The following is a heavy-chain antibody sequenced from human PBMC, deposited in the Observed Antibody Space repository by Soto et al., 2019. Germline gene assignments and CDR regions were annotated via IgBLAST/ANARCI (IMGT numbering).Heavy chain of an antibody. J-gene: IGHJ4*02. CDR1: GFTFSSYA. D-gene: IGHD2-21*02. Sequence: QVQLVESGGGVVQPGRSLRLSCAASGFTFSSYAMHWVRQAPGKGLEWVAVISYDGSNKYYADSVKGRFTISRDNSKNTLYLQMNSLRAEDTAVYYCARPQSSGGDYILTSFDYWGQGTLVTVSS. V-gene: IGHV3-30-3*01. CDR3: ARPQSSGGDYILTSFDY. CDR2: ISYDGSNK.